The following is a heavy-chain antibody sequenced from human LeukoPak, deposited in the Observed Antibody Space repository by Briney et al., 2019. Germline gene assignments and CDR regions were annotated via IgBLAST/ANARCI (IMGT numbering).Heavy chain of an antibody. CDR1: GFTFSSYE. J-gene: IGHJ6*02. Sequence: GGSLRLSCAASGFTFSSYEMNWVRQAPGKGLEWVSYISSSGSTIYYADSVKGRFTISRDNAKNSLYLQMNSLRAEDTAVYYCAKEMVVVVPAAILSDYYCYGMDVWGQGTTVTVSS. V-gene: IGHV3-48*03. CDR2: ISSSGSTI. D-gene: IGHD2-2*02. CDR3: AKEMVVVVPAAILSDYYCYGMDV.